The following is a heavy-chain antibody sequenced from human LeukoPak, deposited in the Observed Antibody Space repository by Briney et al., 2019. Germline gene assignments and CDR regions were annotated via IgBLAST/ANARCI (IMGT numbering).Heavy chain of an antibody. CDR3: ARDSSSGWYSFDY. Sequence: GGSLRLSCAASGFTFSSYSMNWVRQAPGKGLEWVSSISSSSSYIYYADSVKGRLTISRDNAKNSLYLQMNSLRAEDTAVYYCARDSSSGWYSFDYWGQGTLVTVSS. J-gene: IGHJ4*02. V-gene: IGHV3-21*01. CDR2: ISSSSSYI. CDR1: GFTFSSYS. D-gene: IGHD6-19*01.